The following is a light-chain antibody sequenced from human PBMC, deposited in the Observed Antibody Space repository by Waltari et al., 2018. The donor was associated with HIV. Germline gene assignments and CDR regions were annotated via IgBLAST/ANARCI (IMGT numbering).Light chain of an antibody. Sequence: ETVLTQSPGTLSLSPGERATLSCRASPSIRSNYLAWYQQEPRQAPRPFISAASSRATCIPDRLRGSGSGTDVTLTISRLGPEECAGYFCQEDGSSPRTFGQGTSVESK. V-gene: IGKV3-20*01. J-gene: IGKJ1*01. CDR1: PSIRSNY. CDR3: QEDGSSPRT. CDR2: AAS.